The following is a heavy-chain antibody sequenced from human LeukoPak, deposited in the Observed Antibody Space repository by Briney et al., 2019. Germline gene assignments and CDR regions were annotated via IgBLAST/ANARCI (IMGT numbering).Heavy chain of an antibody. Sequence: PSETLSLTCTVSGGSVSSGSYYWSWIRQPPGKGLEWIGYIYYSGSTNYNPSLKSRVTISVDTSKNQFSLKLSSVTAADTAVYYCAREKFPGYNYDTFDYWGQGTLVTVSS. D-gene: IGHD5-18*01. CDR1: GGSVSSGSYY. CDR2: IYYSGST. V-gene: IGHV4-61*01. CDR3: AREKFPGYNYDTFDY. J-gene: IGHJ4*02.